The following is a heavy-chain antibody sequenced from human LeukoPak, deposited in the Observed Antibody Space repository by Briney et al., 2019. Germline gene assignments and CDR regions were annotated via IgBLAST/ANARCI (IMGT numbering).Heavy chain of an antibody. V-gene: IGHV1-8*03. D-gene: IGHD2-21*02. CDR2: MNPNSGNT. CDR3: ARVGDQEACDI. Sequence: ASVKVSCKASGYTFTGYDINWVRQATGQGLEWMGWMNPNSGNTGYAQKFQGRVTITRNTSISTAYMELSSLRSEDTAVYYCARVGDQEACDIWGQGTMDSVSS. CDR1: GYTFTGYD. J-gene: IGHJ3*02.